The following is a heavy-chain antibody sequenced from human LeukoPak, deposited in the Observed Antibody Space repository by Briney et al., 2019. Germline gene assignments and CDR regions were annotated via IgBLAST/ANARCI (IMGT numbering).Heavy chain of an antibody. J-gene: IGHJ5*02. CDR2: IYYSGST. CDR1: GGSISSGGYS. CDR3: ARAYYYDSSGYGNWFDP. D-gene: IGHD3-22*01. Sequence: SETLSLTCAVSGGSISSGGYSWSWIRQPPGKGLEWIRYIYYSGSTYYNPSFKSRATISVDTSKNQFSLKLSSVTAADTAVYYCARAYYYDSSGYGNWFDPWGQGTLVTVSS. V-gene: IGHV4-30-4*07.